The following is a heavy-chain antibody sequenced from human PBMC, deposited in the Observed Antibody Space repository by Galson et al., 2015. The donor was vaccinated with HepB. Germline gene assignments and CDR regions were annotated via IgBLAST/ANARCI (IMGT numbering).Heavy chain of an antibody. Sequence: SLRLSCAASGFTFSSYYMSWIRQAPGKGLEWVSYITNGDANMYYAESVRGRFTISRDNAKNSLYLQMNSLRAEDTAVYYCARDRGVLAPAATFYMDVWSKGTTVTVSS. V-gene: IGHV3-11*01. CDR2: ITNGDANM. CDR1: GFTFSSYY. CDR3: ARDRGVLAPAATFYMDV. J-gene: IGHJ6*03. D-gene: IGHD2-2*01.